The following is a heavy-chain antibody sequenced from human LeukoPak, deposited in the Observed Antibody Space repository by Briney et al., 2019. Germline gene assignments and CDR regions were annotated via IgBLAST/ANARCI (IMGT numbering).Heavy chain of an antibody. CDR3: ARAMGSSSSWFDP. Sequence: ASVKVSCKASGGTFSSYAISWVRQAPGQGLEWMGGIIPIFGTANYAQKFQGRVTITTDESTSTAYMGLSSLRSEDTAVYYCARAMGSSSSWFDPWGQGTLVTVSS. D-gene: IGHD6-6*01. V-gene: IGHV1-69*05. CDR2: IIPIFGTA. CDR1: GGTFSSYA. J-gene: IGHJ5*02.